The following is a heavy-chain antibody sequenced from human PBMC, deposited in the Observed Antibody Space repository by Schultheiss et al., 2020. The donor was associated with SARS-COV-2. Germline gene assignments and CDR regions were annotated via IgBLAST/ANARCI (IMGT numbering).Heavy chain of an antibody. Sequence: SVKVSCKASGGTFSSYAISWVRQAPGQGLEWMGGIIPIFGTANYAQKFQGRVTITADESTSTAYMELSSLRSDDTAVYYCAREISPYDFWSGYYYYYGMDVWGQGTTVTVSS. D-gene: IGHD3-3*01. J-gene: IGHJ6*02. V-gene: IGHV1-69*13. CDR2: IIPIFGTA. CDR1: GGTFSSYA. CDR3: AREISPYDFWSGYYYYYGMDV.